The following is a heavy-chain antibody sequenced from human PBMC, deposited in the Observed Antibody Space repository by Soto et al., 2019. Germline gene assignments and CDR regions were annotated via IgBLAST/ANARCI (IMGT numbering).Heavy chain of an antibody. CDR1: GGSFSNFG. D-gene: IGHD5-12*01. CDR3: AREGSGYNF. Sequence: SVKVSCKASGGSFSNFGIGWVRQAPGQGLEWMGGIVPVFGRPNYAQRFRGRLTITADESTSTGYMELISLRSDDTAVYYCAREGSGYNFWGQGTQVTVSS. CDR2: IVPVFGRP. J-gene: IGHJ4*02. V-gene: IGHV1-69*13.